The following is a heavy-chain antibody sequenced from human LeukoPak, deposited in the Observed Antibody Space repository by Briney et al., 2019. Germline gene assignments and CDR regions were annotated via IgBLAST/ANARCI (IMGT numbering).Heavy chain of an antibody. CDR1: GGPFSGYS. Sequence: SETLSLTCGVYGGPFSGYSWSWIRQPPGKGLEWIGKINHGGRTNYNPSLKSRVPISVDPSTNQFSLKMTSVTAADTAVYFCTRSGLTGMREYPRADYYYYGMDVWGQGTAVTVSS. V-gene: IGHV4-34*01. J-gene: IGHJ6*01. D-gene: IGHD2-2*02. CDR3: TRSGLTGMREYPRADYYYYGMDV. CDR2: INHGGRT.